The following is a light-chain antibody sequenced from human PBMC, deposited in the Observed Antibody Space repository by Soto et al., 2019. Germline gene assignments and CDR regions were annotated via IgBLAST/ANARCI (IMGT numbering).Light chain of an antibody. CDR3: QHYNSYSEA. CDR1: QSISTY. CDR2: AAS. J-gene: IGKJ1*01. Sequence: DIQMTQSPPSLSASVGDTITITCRASQSISTYLDWYQVTPGKAPKVLIYAASTLRDGVPSRFSGSGSGTEFTLTISSLQPDDFATYYCQHYNSYSEAFGQGTKVDIK. V-gene: IGKV1-5*01.